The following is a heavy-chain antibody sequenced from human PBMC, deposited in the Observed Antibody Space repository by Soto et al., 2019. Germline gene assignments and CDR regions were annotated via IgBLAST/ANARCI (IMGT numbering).Heavy chain of an antibody. D-gene: IGHD6-19*01. J-gene: IGHJ6*03. CDR2: INHSGST. CDR3: ARLIAVAGTSYYYYYYMDV. CDR1: GGSFSGYY. Sequence: PSETLSLTCAVYGGSFSGYYWSWIRQPPGKGLEWIGEINHSGSTNYNPSLKSRVTISVDTSKNQFSLKLSSVTAADTSVYYCARLIAVAGTSYYYYYYMDVWGKGTTVT. V-gene: IGHV4-34*01.